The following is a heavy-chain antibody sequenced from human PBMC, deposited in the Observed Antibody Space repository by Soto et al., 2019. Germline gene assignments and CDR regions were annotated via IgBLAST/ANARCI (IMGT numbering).Heavy chain of an antibody. Sequence: SETLSLTCTVSGGPISSGDYYWSWIRQPPGKGLEWIGYIYYRGSTYYNPSLKSRIAISVDTSKNQFSLKLSSVTAADTAVYYCARHNYGSGSTYFDYWGQGTLVTVSS. CDR2: IYYRGST. V-gene: IGHV4-30-4*01. D-gene: IGHD3-10*01. CDR3: ARHNYGSGSTYFDY. J-gene: IGHJ4*02. CDR1: GGPISSGDYY.